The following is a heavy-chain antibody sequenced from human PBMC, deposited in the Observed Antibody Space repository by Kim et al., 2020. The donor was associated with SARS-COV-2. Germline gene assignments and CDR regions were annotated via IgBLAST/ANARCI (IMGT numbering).Heavy chain of an antibody. V-gene: IGHV3-74*01. Sequence: SNKNQADSGKGQFTISRDNAKNKLYLQMNSLRAEDTALYYCTRDIGGRYGYWGQGTLVTVSS. J-gene: IGHJ4*02. CDR3: TRDIGGRYGY. CDR2: SNK. D-gene: IGHD1-26*01.